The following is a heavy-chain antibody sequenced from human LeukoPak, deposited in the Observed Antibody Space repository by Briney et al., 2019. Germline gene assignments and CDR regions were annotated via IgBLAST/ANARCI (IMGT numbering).Heavy chain of an antibody. Sequence: SSETLSLTCTVSGYSISSGYNWGWIRQPPGKGREWSGNIYHSGSTYYNPSLKSRVTISVDTSKNQFSLKLSSVTAADTAVYYCARDYHTAMGTPFDYWGQGTLVTVSS. V-gene: IGHV4-38-2*02. J-gene: IGHJ4*02. D-gene: IGHD5-18*01. CDR2: IYHSGST. CDR3: ARDYHTAMGTPFDY. CDR1: GYSISSGYN.